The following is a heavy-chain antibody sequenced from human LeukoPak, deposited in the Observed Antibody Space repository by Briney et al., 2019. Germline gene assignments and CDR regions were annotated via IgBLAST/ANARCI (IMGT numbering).Heavy chain of an antibody. D-gene: IGHD3-22*01. V-gene: IGHV4-39*07. CDR1: GGSISSSSYH. CDR2: IYYSGST. CDR3: ARETYDSSGYSPFDY. J-gene: IGHJ4*02. Sequence: SETLSLTCTVSGGSISSSSYHWGWIRQPPGKGLEWIGSIYYSGSTYYNPSLKSRVTISVDTSKNQFSLKLSSVTAADTAVYYCARETYDSSGYSPFDYWGQGTLVTVSS.